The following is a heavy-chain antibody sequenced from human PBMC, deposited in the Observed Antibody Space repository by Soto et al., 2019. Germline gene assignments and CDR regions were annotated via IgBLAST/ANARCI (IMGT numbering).Heavy chain of an antibody. V-gene: IGHV4-30-2*01. CDR1: CGSISSGGYS. J-gene: IGHJ5*02. CDR2: IYHSGST. CDR3: ARTLWFGENNWFDP. Sequence: SETLSLTCAVSCGSISSGGYSWSWIRQPPGKGLEWIGYIYHSGSTYYNPSLKSRVTISVDRSKNQFSLKLSSVTAADTAVYYCARTLWFGENNWFDPWGQGTLVTVSS. D-gene: IGHD3-10*01.